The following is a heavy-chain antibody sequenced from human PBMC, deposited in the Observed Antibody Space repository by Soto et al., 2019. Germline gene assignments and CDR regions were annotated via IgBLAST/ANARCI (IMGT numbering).Heavy chain of an antibody. CDR1: GFTFRNFA. CDR2: VDSSGATT. J-gene: IGHJ1*01. CDR3: ANLGYCSGSTCPLQH. V-gene: IGHV3-23*05. D-gene: IGHD2-15*01. Sequence: VQLLESGGGLVQAGESLRLSCAPFGFTFRNFAMSWVRQAPGKGLEWLSTVDSSGATTYSLDSVKGRFAISRDNSRNSLYLQMNSLRVDDTAVYYCANLGYCSGSTCPLQHWGPGTLVTVSS.